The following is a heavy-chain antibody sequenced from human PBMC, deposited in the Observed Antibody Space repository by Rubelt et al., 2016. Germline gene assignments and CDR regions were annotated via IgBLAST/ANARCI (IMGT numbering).Heavy chain of an antibody. CDR3: ARPNGQFGSIYGMDV. CDR1: GGSFSGYY. J-gene: IGHJ6*02. CDR2: INHSGST. D-gene: IGHD6-6*01. V-gene: IGHV4-34*01. Sequence: QVQLQQWGAGLLKPSETLSLTCAVYGGSFSGYYWSWIRQPPGKGLEWIGEINHSGSTNYNPSLKSRVTISVDTSKNQFSLKLSSVTAADTAVYYCARPNGQFGSIYGMDVWGQGTTVTVSS.